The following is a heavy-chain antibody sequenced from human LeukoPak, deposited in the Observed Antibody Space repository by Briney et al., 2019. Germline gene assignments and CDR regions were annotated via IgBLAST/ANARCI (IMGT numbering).Heavy chain of an antibody. D-gene: IGHD1-26*01. CDR1: GFTFSSYS. Sequence: TGGSLRLSCAASGFTFSSYSMNWVRQAPRKGLEWVSSISSSSSYIYYADSVKGRFTISRDNAKNSLYLQMNSLRAEDTAVYYCASEVGATPDDYWGQGTLVTVSS. CDR3: ASEVGATPDDY. J-gene: IGHJ4*02. CDR2: ISSSSSYI. V-gene: IGHV3-21*01.